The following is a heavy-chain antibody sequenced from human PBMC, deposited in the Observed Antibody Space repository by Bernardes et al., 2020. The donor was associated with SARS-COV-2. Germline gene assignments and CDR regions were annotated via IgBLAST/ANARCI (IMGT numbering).Heavy chain of an antibody. CDR1: GGSFSGYY. V-gene: IGHV4-34*01. D-gene: IGHD6-13*01. J-gene: IGHJ5*02. Sequence: SETLSLTCAVYGGSFSGYYWSWIRQLPGKGLEWIGEINHSGSTNYNPSLKSRVTISVDTSKNQFSLKLSSVTAADTAVYYCATTPAPGIAAAGTVSWFDPWGQGTLVTVSS. CDR2: INHSGST. CDR3: ATTPAPGIAAAGTVSWFDP.